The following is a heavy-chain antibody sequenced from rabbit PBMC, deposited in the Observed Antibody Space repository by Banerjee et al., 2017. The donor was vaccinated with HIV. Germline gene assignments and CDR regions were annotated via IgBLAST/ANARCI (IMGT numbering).Heavy chain of an antibody. CDR1: GVSFSLSSY. D-gene: IGHD4-1*01. Sequence: QSLEESGGDLVKPGASLTLTCTASGVSFSLSSYMCWVRQAPGKGLEWIGCIDDGSSGFTYYATWANGRFTCSKASSTTVTLQMTRLTAADTATYFCARDRGSGWGDAIDPWGPGTLVTVS. CDR3: ARDRGSGWGDAIDP. CDR2: IDDGSSGFT. V-gene: IGHV1S40*01. J-gene: IGHJ2*01.